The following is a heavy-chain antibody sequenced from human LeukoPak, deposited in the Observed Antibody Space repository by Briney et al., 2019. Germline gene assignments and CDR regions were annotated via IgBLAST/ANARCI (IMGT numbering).Heavy chain of an antibody. CDR1: GGSISSSSYY. CDR3: ARLAPDSRID. J-gene: IGHJ4*02. D-gene: IGHD6-13*01. Sequence: PSETLSLTCTVSGGSISSSSYYWGWIRQPPGKGLEWIGSIYYSGSTYYNPSLKSRVTISVDTSKNQFSLKLSSVTAADTAVYYWARLAPDSRIDWGQGTLVTVSS. V-gene: IGHV4-39*01. CDR2: IYYSGST.